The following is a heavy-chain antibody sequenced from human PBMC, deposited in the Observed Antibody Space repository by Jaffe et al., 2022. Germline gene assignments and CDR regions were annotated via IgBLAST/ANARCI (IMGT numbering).Heavy chain of an antibody. D-gene: IGHD1-1*01. J-gene: IGHJ4*02. CDR3: ARGGGVQLERFFDY. CDR2: IYYSGST. Sequence: QLQLQESGPGLVKPSETLSLTCTVSGGSISSSSYYWGWIRQPPGKGLEWIGSIYYSGSTYYNPSLKSRVTISVDTSKNQFSLKLSSVTAADTAVYYCARGGGVQLERFFDYWGQGTLVTVSS. V-gene: IGHV4-39*01. CDR1: GGSISSSSYY.